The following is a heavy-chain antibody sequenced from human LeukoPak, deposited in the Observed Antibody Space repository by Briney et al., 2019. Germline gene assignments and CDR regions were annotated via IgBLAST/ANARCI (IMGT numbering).Heavy chain of an antibody. CDR3: ARGADWYDY. V-gene: IGHV3-7*03. CDR1: GFTLSSYW. CDR2: IKRDGSQK. J-gene: IGHJ4*02. D-gene: IGHD3-9*01. Sequence: GSLRLSCAASGFTLSSYWMSWVRQAPGKGLEWVANIKRDGSQKYNVDSVKGRFTISRDNAKNSLYLQMNSLRAEDTAVYYCARGADWYDYWGQGTLVTVSS.